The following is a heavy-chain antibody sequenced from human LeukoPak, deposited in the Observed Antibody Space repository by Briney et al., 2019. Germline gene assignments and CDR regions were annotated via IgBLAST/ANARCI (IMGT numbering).Heavy chain of an antibody. Sequence: GGSLRLSCAASGFTFSSYGMRWVRQAPGKGLEWVAVIWYDGSNKYYADSVKGRFTISRDNSKNTLYLQMNSLRAEDTAVYYCASEGVVGATQAFDIWGQGTMVTVSS. CDR2: IWYDGSNK. V-gene: IGHV3-33*01. CDR3: ASEGVVGATQAFDI. CDR1: GFTFSSYG. D-gene: IGHD1-26*01. J-gene: IGHJ3*02.